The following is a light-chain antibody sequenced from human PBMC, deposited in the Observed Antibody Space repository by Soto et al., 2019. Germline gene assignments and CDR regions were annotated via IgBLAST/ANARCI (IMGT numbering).Light chain of an antibody. CDR1: QSVSSN. J-gene: IGKJ2*01. CDR2: GAS. V-gene: IGKV3-15*01. CDR3: QQYNKWTYT. Sequence: EIVMTQSPATLSVSPGERATLSCRASQSVSSNLAWYQQKPGQAPRLLIYGASTRATGIPARFSGSGSGTEFTLTISSLQSEDFAVYYCQQYNKWTYTFGKGNKLAIK.